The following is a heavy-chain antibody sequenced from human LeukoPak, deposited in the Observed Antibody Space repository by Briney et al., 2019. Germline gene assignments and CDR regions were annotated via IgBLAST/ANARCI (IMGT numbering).Heavy chain of an antibody. CDR1: GDSISSSSNY. CDR2: VYYSGST. CDR3: ARFKRGYDRSYAFDI. D-gene: IGHD3-22*01. J-gene: IGHJ3*02. V-gene: IGHV4-39*07. Sequence: SETLSLTCTVSGDSISSSSNYWGWIRQPPGKGLEWIGSVYYSGSTNYNPSLKSRVTISVDTSKNQFSLKLSSVTAADTAVYYCARFKRGYDRSYAFDIWGQGTMVTVSS.